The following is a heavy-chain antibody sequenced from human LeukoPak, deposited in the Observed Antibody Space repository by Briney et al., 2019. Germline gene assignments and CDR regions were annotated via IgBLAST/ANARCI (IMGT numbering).Heavy chain of an antibody. CDR1: GFTFNSYA. CDR2: ISGSGDNT. CDR3: AGVNPDNGWSTVY. V-gene: IGHV3-23*01. D-gene: IGHD6-19*01. J-gene: IGHJ4*02. Sequence: GGSLRLSCATSGFTFNSYAMGWVRQAPGEGLDWVSLISGSGDNTYYTDSVKGRFTISRDNSKNTVYLQMNSLRDEDTAVYYCAGVNPDNGWSTVYWGQGALVTVSS.